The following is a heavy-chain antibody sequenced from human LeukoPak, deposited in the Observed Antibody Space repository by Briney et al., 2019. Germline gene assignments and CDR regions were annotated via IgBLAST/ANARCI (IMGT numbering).Heavy chain of an antibody. CDR3: ARGRYSSGWYRGYFDY. CDR1: GDSISTSNSY. D-gene: IGHD6-19*01. CDR2: INHSGST. V-gene: IGHV4-39*07. Sequence: PSETLSLTCTVSGDSISTSNSYWGWIRQPPGKGLEWIGEINHSGSTNYNPSLKSRVTISVDTSKNQFSLKLSSVTAADTAVYYCARGRYSSGWYRGYFDYWGQGTLVTVSS. J-gene: IGHJ4*02.